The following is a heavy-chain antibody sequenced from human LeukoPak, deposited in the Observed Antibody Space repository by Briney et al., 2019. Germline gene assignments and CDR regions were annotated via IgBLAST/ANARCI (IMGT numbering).Heavy chain of an antibody. CDR3: ARWGGQYQLLSYFDS. CDR2: ISVYNGNT. V-gene: IGHV1-18*01. Sequence: ASVKVSCKASGYTFTSYGISWVRQAPGQGLEWMGWISVYNGNTNYAQKLQGRVSMTTDTSTSTAYMELRSLRSDDTAVYYCARWGGQYQLLSYFDSWGQGTLVTVSS. D-gene: IGHD2-2*01. J-gene: IGHJ4*02. CDR1: GYTFTSYG.